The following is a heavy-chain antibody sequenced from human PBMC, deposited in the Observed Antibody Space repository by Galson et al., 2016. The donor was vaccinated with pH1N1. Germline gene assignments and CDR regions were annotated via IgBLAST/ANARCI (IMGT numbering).Heavy chain of an antibody. CDR2: IDPSNGGT. CDR3: IRDLGRLRDY. CDR1: GYTFTKEY. J-gene: IGHJ4*02. Sequence: SVKVSCKASGYTFTKEYIHWVRQAPGQGLEWMGVIDPSNGGTTYSQKFQGLVTMTRDTSTNTVYTELGGLTSEDTAVCSCIRDLGRLRDYWGQGTLVTVSS. D-gene: IGHD7-27*01. V-gene: IGHV1-46*01.